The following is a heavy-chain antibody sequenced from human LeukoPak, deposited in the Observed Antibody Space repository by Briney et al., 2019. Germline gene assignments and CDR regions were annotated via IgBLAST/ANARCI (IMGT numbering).Heavy chain of an antibody. Sequence: ESLKISCKGSGYSFTSYWIGRVRQMPGKGLEWMGIIYPGDSDTRYSPSFQGQVTISADKSISTAYLQWSSLKASDTAMYYCARRQLGYCSGGSCRNIDAFDIWGQGTMVTVSS. J-gene: IGHJ3*02. CDR2: IYPGDSDT. V-gene: IGHV5-51*01. CDR3: ARRQLGYCSGGSCRNIDAFDI. CDR1: GYSFTSYW. D-gene: IGHD2-15*01.